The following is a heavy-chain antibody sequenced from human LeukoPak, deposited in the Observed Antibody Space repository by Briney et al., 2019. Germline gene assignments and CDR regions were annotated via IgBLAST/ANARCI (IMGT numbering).Heavy chain of an antibody. CDR2: IYYSGSI. CDR1: GGSISSSGYY. J-gene: IGHJ2*01. CDR3: ASAGPQNYCSGGSCYPGRDINWYFDL. Sequence: SETLSLTCSVFGGSISSSGYYWSWIRQHPGKGLEWIGYIYYSGSIYYNPSLKSRVIISVDTSENQFSLKLSSVTAADTAVCYCASAGPQNYCSGGSCYPGRDINWYFDLWGRGTLVTVSS. D-gene: IGHD2-15*01. V-gene: IGHV4-31*03.